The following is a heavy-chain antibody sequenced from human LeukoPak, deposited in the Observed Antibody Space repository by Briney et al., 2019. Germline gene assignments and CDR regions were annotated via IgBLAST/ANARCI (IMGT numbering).Heavy chain of an antibody. Sequence: GGPLSLSCAASGFTFSTFSMNWVPQAPGKGLEWVSAISCSGGSPYYADSVKGRFTISRDNSKNTLFLQMNSLRAEDTAVYYGEKERCSSTSCNIFDYCGQRTQGTVSS. CDR3: EKERCSSTSCNIFDY. V-gene: IGHV3-23*01. CDR1: GFTFSTFS. D-gene: IGHD2-2*01. J-gene: IGHJ4*02. CDR2: ISCSGGSP.